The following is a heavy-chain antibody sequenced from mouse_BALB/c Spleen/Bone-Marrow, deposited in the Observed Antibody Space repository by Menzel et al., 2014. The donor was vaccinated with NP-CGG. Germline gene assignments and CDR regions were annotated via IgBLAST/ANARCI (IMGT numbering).Heavy chain of an antibody. V-gene: IGHV4-1*02. D-gene: IGHD2-1*01. CDR2: INPDSSTI. CDR1: GCDFSRYW. J-gene: IGHJ2*01. Sequence: EVMLVESGGGLVQPGGSLKLSCAASGCDFSRYWMSWVRQAPGKGLEWIGEINPDSSTINYTPSLKDKFIISRDNAKNTLYLQMSKVRAEDTALYYCARQGYYGKGDDWGQGTTLTVSS. CDR3: ARQGYYGKGDD.